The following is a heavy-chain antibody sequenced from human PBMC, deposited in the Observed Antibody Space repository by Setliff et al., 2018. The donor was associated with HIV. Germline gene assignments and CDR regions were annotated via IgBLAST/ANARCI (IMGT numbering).Heavy chain of an antibody. V-gene: IGHV4-4*07. CDR1: GGSISSYY. D-gene: IGHD3-22*01. CDR2: IYTSGST. J-gene: IGHJ3*02. CDR3: AAVKEYYDSSGVEAVDI. Sequence: PSETLSLTCTVSGGSISSYYWSWIRQPAGKGLEWIGRIYTSGSTNYNPSLKSRVTMSVDTSKNQFSLKLSSVTAADTAVYYCAAVKEYYDSSGVEAVDIWGQGTMVTVSS.